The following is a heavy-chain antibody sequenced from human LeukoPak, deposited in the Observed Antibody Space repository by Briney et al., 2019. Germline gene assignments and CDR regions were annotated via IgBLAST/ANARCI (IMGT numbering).Heavy chain of an antibody. CDR1: GFTFSSYA. V-gene: IGHV3-9*01. J-gene: IGHJ4*02. CDR2: ISWNSGSI. D-gene: IGHD3-9*01. CDR3: AKDRSDILTGYYFN. Sequence: GRSLRLSCAASGFTFSSYAMHWVRQAPGKGLEWVSGISWNSGSIGYADSVKGRFTISRDNAKNSLYLQMNSLRAEDTALYYCAKDRSDILTGYYFNWGQGTLVTVSS.